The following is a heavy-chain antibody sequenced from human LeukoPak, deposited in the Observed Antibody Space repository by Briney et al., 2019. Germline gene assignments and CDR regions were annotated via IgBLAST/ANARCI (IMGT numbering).Heavy chain of an antibody. CDR1: GGSFSGYY. Sequence: SETLSLTCAVYGGSFSGYYWSWIRQPPGKGLEWIGEINHSGSTNYNPSLKSRVTISVDTSKNQFSLKLSSVTAADTAVYYCARSYGDSEGFDYWGQGTLVTVSS. CDR2: INHSGST. V-gene: IGHV4-34*01. J-gene: IGHJ4*02. D-gene: IGHD4-17*01. CDR3: ARSYGDSEGFDY.